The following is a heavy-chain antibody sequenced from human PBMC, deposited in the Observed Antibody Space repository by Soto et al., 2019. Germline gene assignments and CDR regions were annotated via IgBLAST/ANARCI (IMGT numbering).Heavy chain of an antibody. V-gene: IGHV1-3*01. CDR1: GYTFTSYG. CDR2: INAGNGNT. Sequence: GASVKVSCKASGYTFTSYGIHWVRQAPGQRLEWTGWINAGNGNTKYSEKFQDRVTVTRDTSTSTVYLELRSLKSDDTAVYYCVRDPQVGFDYWGQGTRVTVSS. J-gene: IGHJ4*02. CDR3: VRDPQVGFDY.